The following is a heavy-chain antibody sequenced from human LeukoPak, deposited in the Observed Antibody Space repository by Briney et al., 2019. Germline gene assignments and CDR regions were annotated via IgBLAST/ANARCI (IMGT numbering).Heavy chain of an antibody. Sequence: ASVKVSCKASGYTFTGYYMHWVRQAPGQGLEWMGWINPNSGGTNYAQKFQGRVTMTRDTSISTAYMELSRLRSDDTAVYYCAALWFGEYTLDYWGQGTLVTVSS. V-gene: IGHV1-2*02. CDR2: INPNSGGT. CDR3: AALWFGEYTLDY. J-gene: IGHJ4*02. CDR1: GYTFTGYY. D-gene: IGHD3-10*01.